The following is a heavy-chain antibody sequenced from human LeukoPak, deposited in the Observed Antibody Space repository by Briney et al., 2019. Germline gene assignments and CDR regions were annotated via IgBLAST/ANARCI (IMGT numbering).Heavy chain of an antibody. D-gene: IGHD3-10*01. J-gene: IGHJ5*02. CDR2: IYYSGST. CDR3: ARGGSWFGELFWFDP. CDR1: GGSISSGDYC. Sequence: KTSETLSLTCTVSGGSISSGDYCWSWIRQPPGKGLEWIGYIYYSGSTYYNPSLKSRVTISVDTSKNQFSLKLSSVTAADTAVYYCARGGSWFGELFWFDPWGQGTLVTVSS. V-gene: IGHV4-30-4*01.